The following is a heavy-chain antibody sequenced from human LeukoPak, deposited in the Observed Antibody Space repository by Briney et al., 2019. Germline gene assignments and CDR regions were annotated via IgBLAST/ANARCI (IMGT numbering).Heavy chain of an antibody. CDR2: ISYDGSNK. V-gene: IGHV3-30*04. CDR1: GFTFSSYA. Sequence: GRSLRLSCAASGFTFSSYAMHWVRQAPGKGLEWVAVISYDGSNKYYADSVKGRFTISRDNSKNTLYLQMNSLRAEDTAVYYCARAVYSSSWYFQHWGQGTLVTVSS. CDR3: ARAVYSSSWYFQH. J-gene: IGHJ1*01. D-gene: IGHD6-13*01.